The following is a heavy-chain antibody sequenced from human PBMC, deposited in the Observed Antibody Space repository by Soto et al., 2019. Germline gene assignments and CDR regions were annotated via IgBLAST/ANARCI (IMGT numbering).Heavy chain of an antibody. V-gene: IGHV3-11*06. Sequence: GGSLRLSCAASGFTFSDYYMSWIRQAPGKGLEWVSYISSSSSYTNYADSVKGRSTISRDNAKNSLYLQVNSLRAEDTAVYYCARSQLELVLDYWGQGTLVTVSS. CDR2: ISSSSSYT. J-gene: IGHJ4*02. CDR3: ARSQLELVLDY. D-gene: IGHD1-7*01. CDR1: GFTFSDYY.